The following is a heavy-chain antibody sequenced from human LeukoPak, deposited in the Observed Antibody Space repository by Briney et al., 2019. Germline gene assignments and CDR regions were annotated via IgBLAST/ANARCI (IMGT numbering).Heavy chain of an antibody. J-gene: IGHJ5*02. CDR3: ARVHCTSTVCYTGWFDP. D-gene: IGHD2-2*02. Sequence: SVKVSCKASGGTLSTHAISWVRQAPGQGLEWMGGITPIFGRANYAQKFQGRVTITTEESTSTAYMELSSLRSEDTAVYYCARVHCTSTVCYTGWFDPWGQGTLVIVSS. CDR2: ITPIFGRA. CDR1: GGTLSTHA. V-gene: IGHV1-69*05.